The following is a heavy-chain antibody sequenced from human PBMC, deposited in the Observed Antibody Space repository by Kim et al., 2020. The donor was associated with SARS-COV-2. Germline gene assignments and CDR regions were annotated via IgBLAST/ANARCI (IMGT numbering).Heavy chain of an antibody. CDR3: ARVAAMVTSYPYYYGMDV. CDR2: ISSSSSYI. J-gene: IGHJ6*02. V-gene: IGHV3-21*01. CDR1: GFTFSSYS. Sequence: GRSLRLSCAASGFTFSSYSMNWVRQAPGKGLEWVSSISSSSSYIYYADSVKGRFTISRDNAKNSLYLQMNSLRAEDTAVYYCARVAAMVTSYPYYYGMDVWGQGTTVTVSS. D-gene: IGHD5-18*01.